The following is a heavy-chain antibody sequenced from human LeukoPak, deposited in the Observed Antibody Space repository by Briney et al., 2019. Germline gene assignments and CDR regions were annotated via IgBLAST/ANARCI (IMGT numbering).Heavy chain of an antibody. Sequence: GGSLRLSCAASGFTFSGYWMHWVRQGPGKGLVWVSRISGDGSSTMYADSVKGRFTISSDNAKNTLYLQMNSLRAEDTAVYHCVRHSSGYYLDYWGQGTLVTVSS. D-gene: IGHD3-22*01. CDR2: ISGDGSST. J-gene: IGHJ4*02. V-gene: IGHV3-74*03. CDR1: GFTFSGYW. CDR3: VRHSSGYYLDY.